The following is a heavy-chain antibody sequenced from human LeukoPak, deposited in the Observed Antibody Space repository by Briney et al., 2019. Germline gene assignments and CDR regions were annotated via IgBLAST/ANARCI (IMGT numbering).Heavy chain of an antibody. Sequence: GASVKVSCKASECGFTNYYIHWVRQAPGQGLEWMGAIQFSGGTTTYAQKFQGRVTMTRDTSTNTVYMELNSLRSDDTAVYYCAREGTTTVTKNFDYWGQGTLVTVSS. CDR3: AREGTTTVTKNFDY. D-gene: IGHD4-17*01. V-gene: IGHV1-46*01. CDR1: ECGFTNYY. CDR2: IQFSGGTT. J-gene: IGHJ4*02.